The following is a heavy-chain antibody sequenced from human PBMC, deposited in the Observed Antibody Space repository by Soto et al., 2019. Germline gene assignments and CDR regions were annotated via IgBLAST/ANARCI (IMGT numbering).Heavy chain of an antibody. D-gene: IGHD2-2*01. CDR3: ARDPIQVVPAAIDYYYDMDV. Sequence: GESLKISCAASGFTFSSYSMNWVRQAPGKGLEWVSYISSSSSTIYYADSVKGRFTISRDNAKNSLYLQMNSLRDEDTAVYYCARDPIQVVPAAIDYYYDMDVWGKGTTVTVSS. CDR2: ISSSSSTI. V-gene: IGHV3-48*02. CDR1: GFTFSSYS. J-gene: IGHJ6*03.